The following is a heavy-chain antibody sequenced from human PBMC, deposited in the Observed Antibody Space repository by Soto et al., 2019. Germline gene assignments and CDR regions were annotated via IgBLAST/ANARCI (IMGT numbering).Heavy chain of an antibody. V-gene: IGHV4-59*08. J-gene: IGHJ6*03. CDR2: IFYSGST. CDR3: ARLIEDKLLWFGELLSSYYYMDV. D-gene: IGHD3-10*01. CDR1: GGSISSYY. Sequence: QVQLQESGPGLVKPSETLSLTCTVSGGSISSYYWSWIRQPPGNGLEWIGYIFYSGSTNYNPSLKSRVTLSVDTTKNQFSMKLSSVTAADTAVYYCARLIEDKLLWFGELLSSYYYMDVWGKGTTVTVSS.